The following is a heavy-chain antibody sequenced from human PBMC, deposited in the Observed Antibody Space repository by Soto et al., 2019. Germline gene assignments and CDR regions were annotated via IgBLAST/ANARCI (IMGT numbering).Heavy chain of an antibody. Sequence: QVQLQESGPGLVKPSETLSLTCTVSGGSISSYYWSWIRQPPGKGLEWIGYIYYSGSTNYNPSLKSRVTISVDTSKNQFSLKLSSVTAADTAVYYCARGPVVRGVDYWGQGTLVTVSS. J-gene: IGHJ4*02. CDR2: IYYSGST. D-gene: IGHD3-10*01. CDR1: GGSISSYY. CDR3: ARGPVVRGVDY. V-gene: IGHV4-59*01.